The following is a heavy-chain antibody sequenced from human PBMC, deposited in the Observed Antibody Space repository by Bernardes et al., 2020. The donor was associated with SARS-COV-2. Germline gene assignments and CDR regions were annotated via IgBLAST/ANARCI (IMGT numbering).Heavy chain of an antibody. J-gene: IGHJ4*02. Sequence: GGSLRLSCAASGFTVSSNYMSWVRQAPGKGLEWVSVIYSGGSTYYADSVKGRFTISRDNSKNTLYLQMNSLRAEDTAVYYCAREAPVGYCSSTSCSYYFDYWGQGTLVTVSS. D-gene: IGHD2-2*01. CDR3: AREAPVGYCSSTSCSYYFDY. CDR2: IYSGGST. CDR1: GFTVSSNY. V-gene: IGHV3-66*02.